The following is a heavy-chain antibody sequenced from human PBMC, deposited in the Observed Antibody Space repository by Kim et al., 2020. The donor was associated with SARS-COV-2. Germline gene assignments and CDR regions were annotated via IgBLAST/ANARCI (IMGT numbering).Heavy chain of an antibody. CDR1: GFTFNKYF. D-gene: IGHD3-22*01. J-gene: IGHJ4*01. Sequence: GGSLILSCAASGFTFNKYFMTWVRQAPGKGLEWVSSISGTGLSTYYADSVKGRFTISRDNSKNTMYLHMSSLRAEDTAVFYCVKDRNPMIVGSGSFDYWG. CDR2: ISGTGLST. CDR3: VKDRNPMIVGSGSFDY. V-gene: IGHV3-23*01.